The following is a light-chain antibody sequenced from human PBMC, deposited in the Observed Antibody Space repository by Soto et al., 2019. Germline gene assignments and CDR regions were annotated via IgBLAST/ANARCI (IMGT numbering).Light chain of an antibody. V-gene: IGKV3D-20*02. J-gene: IGKJ5*01. CDR2: GAS. CDR1: QSVSSSY. Sequence: EIVFTQSPFTLSLSPVERATLSFMASQSVSSSYLAWYQQKPGQAPRLLIYGASSRATGIPDRFSGSGSGKDFTLTISSLEPEDFAVYYCKQRSNWINFGQGTRLEIK. CDR3: KQRSNWIN.